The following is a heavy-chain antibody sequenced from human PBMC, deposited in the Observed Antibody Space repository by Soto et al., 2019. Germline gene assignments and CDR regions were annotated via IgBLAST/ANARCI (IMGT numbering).Heavy chain of an antibody. V-gene: IGHV3-53*01. J-gene: IGHJ6*02. CDR1: GITVSRAY. CDR3: ERGGDYYGLDV. CDR2: VYSGGAT. Sequence: PGGSLRLSCAASGITVSRAYMSWVRQAPGKGLEWVSIVYSGGATYYADSVEGRFTISRDSSKNTLYLQMHSLRAEDTAVYYCERGGDYYGLDVWGQGTTVTVSS.